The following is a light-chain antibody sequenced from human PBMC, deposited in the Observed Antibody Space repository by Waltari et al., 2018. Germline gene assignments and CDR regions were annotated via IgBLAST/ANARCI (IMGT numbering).Light chain of an antibody. V-gene: IGLV2-23*02. J-gene: IGLJ2*01. CDR1: SSDVGKYNL. CDR3: CSYAGSGIVI. CDR2: EVT. Sequence: QSALTQPASVSGSPGQSLTISCTGTSSDVGKYNLVSWYQQHPGKGPKVMIYEVTKRPSGVSNRFSGSKSGKTASLTISGLQAEDEADYYCCSYAGSGIVIFGGGTKLTVL.